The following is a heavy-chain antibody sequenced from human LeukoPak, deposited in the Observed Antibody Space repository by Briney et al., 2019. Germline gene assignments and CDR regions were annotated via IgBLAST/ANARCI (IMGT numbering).Heavy chain of an antibody. V-gene: IGHV4-34*01. D-gene: IGHD5-24*01. CDR1: GGSFSGYY. CDR3: ASGEMAIGGAFDI. CDR2: INHSGST. Sequence: SETLSLTCAVHGGSFSGYYWSWIRQPPGKGLEWIGEINHSGSTNYNPSLKSRVTISVDSSKNQFSLKLSSVTAADTAVYYCASGEMAIGGAFDIWGQGTMVTVSS. J-gene: IGHJ3*02.